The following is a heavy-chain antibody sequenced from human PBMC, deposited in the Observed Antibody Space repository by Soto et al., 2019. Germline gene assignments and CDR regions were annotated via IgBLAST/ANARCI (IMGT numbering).Heavy chain of an antibody. V-gene: IGHV3-21*01. D-gene: IGHD3-16*01. CDR3: ARDWGGEGTFDY. CDR1: GFTFSSYS. J-gene: IGHJ4*02. CDR2: ISSSSSYI. Sequence: EVQLVESGGGLVKPGGSLRLSCAASGFTFSSYSMNWVRQAPGKGLEWVSSISSSSSYIYYAVSVKGRFTISRDNAKNSLSLQMNSLRAEDTAVYYCARDWGGEGTFDYWGQGTLVTVSS.